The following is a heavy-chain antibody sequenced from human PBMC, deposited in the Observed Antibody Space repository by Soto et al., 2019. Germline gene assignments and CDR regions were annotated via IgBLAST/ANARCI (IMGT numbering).Heavy chain of an antibody. CDR2: INPSARSA. V-gene: IGHV1-46*04. J-gene: IGHJ4*02. CDR1: GYTFTNYY. Sequence: WASVKVSCKASGYTFTNYYLHWVRQAPGQGLGWVGMINPSARSASYAQKLRGRLTMDRDTSTTTVYMELSRLTFEDTAVYFCARDNSAANGVLDHWGQGTLVTVSS. CDR3: ARDNSAANGVLDH. D-gene: IGHD1-1*01.